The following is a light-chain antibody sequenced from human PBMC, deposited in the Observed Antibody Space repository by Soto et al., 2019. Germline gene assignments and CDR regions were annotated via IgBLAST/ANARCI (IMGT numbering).Light chain of an antibody. Sequence: IHMTPSPSTLSAAVRYRVTPTCLARQIIRRWLAWYQQKPGKAPKFLIYAASSLQSGVPSRFSGSGSGTDFTLTISSLQPEDFATYYCQQYHSYPPTFGQGTRLEIK. V-gene: IGKV1D-16*01. CDR3: QQYHSYPPT. J-gene: IGKJ5*01. CDR1: QIIRRW. CDR2: AAS.